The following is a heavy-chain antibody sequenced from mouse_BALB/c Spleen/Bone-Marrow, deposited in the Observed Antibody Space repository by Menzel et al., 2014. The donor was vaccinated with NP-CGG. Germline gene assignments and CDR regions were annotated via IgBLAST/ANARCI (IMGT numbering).Heavy chain of an antibody. D-gene: IGHD1-1*01. CDR3: ARDRYYGYAMDY. CDR2: INSNGGST. V-gene: IGHV5-6-3*01. J-gene: IGHJ4*01. Sequence: EVQLQQSGGGLVQPGGSLKLSCAASRFTFSSYGMSWVRQTPDKRLELVATINSNGGSTYYPNSVKGRFTISRDNAKNTPYLQMSSLKSEDTAMYYCARDRYYGYAMDYWDQGTSVTVSS. CDR1: RFTFSSYG.